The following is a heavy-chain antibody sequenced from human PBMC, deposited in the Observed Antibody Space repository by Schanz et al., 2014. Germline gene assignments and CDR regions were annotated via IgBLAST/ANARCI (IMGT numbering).Heavy chain of an antibody. D-gene: IGHD3-16*01. J-gene: IGHJ5*01. CDR1: GFSFSTHW. CDR2: MSGSGSTA. V-gene: IGHV3-23*04. CDR3: AKDLYNYGIFDS. Sequence: EVQLVESGGGMVQPGGSLRLSCGASGFSFSTHWMAWVRQAPGKGLEWVSGMSGSGSTADYADSVKGRFTISRDNSRKTLYLQMNSLRADDTAVYYCAKDLYNYGIFDSWGQGTLVTVSS.